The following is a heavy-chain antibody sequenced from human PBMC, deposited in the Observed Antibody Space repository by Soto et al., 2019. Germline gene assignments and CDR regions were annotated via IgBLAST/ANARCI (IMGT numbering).Heavy chain of an antibody. D-gene: IGHD6-19*01. Sequence: QVQLVQSGAEVKKPGASVKVSCKASGYTFTSYYMHWVRQAPGQGLEWMGIINPSGGSTSYAQKFQGRVTMTRDTSTSTVYMELSSLRSEDTAVYYCARGAVAALRYYYYYGMDVWGQGTTVTVSS. CDR1: GYTFTSYY. J-gene: IGHJ6*02. V-gene: IGHV1-46*01. CDR3: ARGAVAALRYYYYYGMDV. CDR2: INPSGGST.